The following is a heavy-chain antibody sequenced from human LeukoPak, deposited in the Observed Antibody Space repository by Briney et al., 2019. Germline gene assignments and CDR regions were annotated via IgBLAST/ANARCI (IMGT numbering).Heavy chain of an antibody. D-gene: IGHD3-22*01. V-gene: IGHV3-21*01. J-gene: IGHJ4*02. CDR1: GYIFSSFS. Sequence: GGSLRLSCVASGYIFSSFSINWVRQAPGKGLEWVSSISVRSNYIYYADSVRGRFSISRDDARNSLYLQMDSLRGDDTAVYYCARLRRNSDSGGYYYYYDYWGQGTLVTVSS. CDR2: ISVRSNYI. CDR3: ARLRRNSDSGGYYYYYDY.